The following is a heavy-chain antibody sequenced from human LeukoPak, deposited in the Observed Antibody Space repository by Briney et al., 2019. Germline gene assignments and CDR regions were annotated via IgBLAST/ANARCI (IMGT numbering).Heavy chain of an antibody. CDR1: GFTFSSYW. CDR3: AKGYYDRSNLFDY. V-gene: IGHV3-74*01. Sequence: PGGSLRLSCAASGFTFSSYWMHWVRQAPGKGLVWVSRINSDGSTTSYADSAKGRFTISRDNSKNTLYLQMNSLRAEDTAVYYCAKGYYDRSNLFDYWGQGTLVTVSS. J-gene: IGHJ4*02. D-gene: IGHD3-22*01. CDR2: INSDGSTT.